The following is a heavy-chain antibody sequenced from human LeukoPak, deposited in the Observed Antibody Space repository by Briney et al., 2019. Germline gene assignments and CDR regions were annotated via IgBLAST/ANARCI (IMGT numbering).Heavy chain of an antibody. CDR1: GGSISSYY. J-gene: IGHJ4*02. Sequence: SETLSLTCTVSGGSISSYYWTFIRQPPGKGLEWIGYIYYSGSTNYNPSLKSRVTISVDTSKNQFSLKLSSVAAADTAVYYCARVDSSGYYYGGCFDYWGQGTLVTVSS. CDR2: IYYSGST. V-gene: IGHV4-59*01. CDR3: ARVDSSGYYYGGCFDY. D-gene: IGHD3-22*01.